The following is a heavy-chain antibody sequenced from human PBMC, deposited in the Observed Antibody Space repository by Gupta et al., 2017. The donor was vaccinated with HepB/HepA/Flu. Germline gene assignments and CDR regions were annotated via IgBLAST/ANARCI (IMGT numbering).Heavy chain of an antibody. CDR2: INPNSGGT. Sequence: QVQLVQSGAEVKEPGASVKVSCKASGYTFTGYYMHWVRQAPGQGLEWMGWINPNSGGTNYAQKFQGRVTMTRDTSISTAYMELSRLRSDDTAVYYCARVRTITMVRGVKGRHGWFDPWGQGTLVTVSS. J-gene: IGHJ5*02. CDR3: ARVRTITMVRGVKGRHGWFDP. V-gene: IGHV1-2*02. CDR1: GYTFTGYY. D-gene: IGHD3-10*01.